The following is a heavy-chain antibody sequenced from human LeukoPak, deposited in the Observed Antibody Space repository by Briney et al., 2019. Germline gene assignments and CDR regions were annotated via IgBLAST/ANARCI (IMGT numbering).Heavy chain of an antibody. CDR1: GGSISSHY. D-gene: IGHD3-10*01. J-gene: IGHJ5*02. CDR3: ARDKYYGSESYGKYNWFDP. V-gene: IGHV4-4*07. CDR2: VYTFGIT. Sequence: SETLSLTCTVSGGSISSHYWSWIRQPAGKGLEWIGHVYTFGITNYNPSLKSRVTMSLDTSKNQFPLNLSSVTAADTAAYYCARDKYYGSESYGKYNWFDPWGQGTLVTVSS.